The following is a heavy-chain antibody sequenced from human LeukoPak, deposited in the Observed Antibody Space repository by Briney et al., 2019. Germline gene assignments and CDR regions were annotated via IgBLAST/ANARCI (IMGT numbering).Heavy chain of an antibody. Sequence: SETLSLTCTVSGGSISSSSYYWSWIRQPPGKGLEWIGEINHSGSTNYNPSLKSRVTISVDTSKNQFSLKLSSVTAADTAVYYCARLSYDSSGYIAYWGQGTLVTVSS. J-gene: IGHJ4*02. CDR1: GGSISSSSYY. CDR2: INHSGST. V-gene: IGHV4-39*07. CDR3: ARLSYDSSGYIAY. D-gene: IGHD3-22*01.